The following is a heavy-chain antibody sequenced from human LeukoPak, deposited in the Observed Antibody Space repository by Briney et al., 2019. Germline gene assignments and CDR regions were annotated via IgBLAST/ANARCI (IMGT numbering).Heavy chain of an antibody. J-gene: IGHJ3*02. CDR2: ISAYNGNT. V-gene: IGHV1-18*01. D-gene: IGHD1-26*01. CDR1: GYTFTSYG. Sequence: ASVKVSCKASGYTFTSYGISWVRQAPGQGLEWMGWISAYNGNTNYAQKLQGRVTMTTDTSTSTAYMELRSLRSDDTAVYYCAREGWELLRGAAFDIWGQGTMVTVSS. CDR3: AREGWELLRGAAFDI.